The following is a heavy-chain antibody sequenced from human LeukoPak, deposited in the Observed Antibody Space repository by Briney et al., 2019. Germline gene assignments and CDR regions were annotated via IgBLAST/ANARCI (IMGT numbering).Heavy chain of an antibody. J-gene: IGHJ4*02. V-gene: IGHV4-59*08. CDR3: ARHGDEYYYDSSGWYYFDY. CDR1: GGSISSYY. CDR2: IYYSGST. Sequence: PSETLSLTCTVSGGSISSYYWSWIRQPPGKGLEWIGYIYYSGSTNYNPSLKSRVTISVDTSKNQFSLKLSSVTAADTAVYYCARHGDEYYYDSSGWYYFDYWGQGTLVTVSS. D-gene: IGHD3-22*01.